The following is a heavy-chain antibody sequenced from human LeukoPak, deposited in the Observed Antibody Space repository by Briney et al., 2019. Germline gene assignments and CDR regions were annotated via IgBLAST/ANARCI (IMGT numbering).Heavy chain of an antibody. CDR1: GFTFSNCW. V-gene: IGHV3-74*01. Sequence: GGSLRLSCAASGFTFSNCWMHWIRQVPGKGLVWVSHIKYDGSATNYADSVKGRFTISRDNAKNTLYLQMNSLRAEDTAVYYCVSGSLQSGYNFDYWGQGALVTVSS. J-gene: IGHJ4*02. CDR3: VSGSLQSGYNFDY. CDR2: IKYDGSAT. D-gene: IGHD3-3*01.